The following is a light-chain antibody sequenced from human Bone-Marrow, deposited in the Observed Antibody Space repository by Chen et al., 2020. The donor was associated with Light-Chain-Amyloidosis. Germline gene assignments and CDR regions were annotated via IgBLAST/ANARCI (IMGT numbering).Light chain of an antibody. V-gene: IGLV2-14*01. CDR2: EVT. CDR3: SSYTITNTLV. CDR1: SSDVGGDNH. Sequence: SALTQPASGSGSPRESITISCTGTSSDVGGDNHVSWYQQHPDKAPKLMIYEVTSRPSWVPDRFSGSKSDNTASLTISGLQTEDEADYFCSSYTITNTLVFGSGTRVTVL. J-gene: IGLJ1*01.